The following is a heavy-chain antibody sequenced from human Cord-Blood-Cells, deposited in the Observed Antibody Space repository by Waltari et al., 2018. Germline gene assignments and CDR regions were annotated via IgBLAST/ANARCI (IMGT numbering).Heavy chain of an antibody. CDR1: GGSISSSSYY. CDR2: TYYSGST. CDR3: ARGGSGGDYFDY. J-gene: IGHJ4*02. Sequence: QLQLQESGPGLVKPSETLSLTCTVSGGSISSSSYYWGWIRQPPGKGLGLIGSTYYSGSTYYNPSLKSRVTISVDTSKNQFSLKLSSVTAADTAVYYCARGGSGGDYFDYWGQGTLVTVSS. D-gene: IGHD3-10*01. V-gene: IGHV4-39*01.